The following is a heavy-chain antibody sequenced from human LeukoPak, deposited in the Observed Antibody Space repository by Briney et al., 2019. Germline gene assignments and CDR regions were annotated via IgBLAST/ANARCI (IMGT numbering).Heavy chain of an antibody. J-gene: IGHJ6*03. V-gene: IGHV1-69*13. CDR3: ARGRYCSGGSCYAHYYYYMDV. D-gene: IGHD2-15*01. Sequence: SVKVSCKASGGTFSSYAISWVRQAPGQGLEWMGGIIPIFGTANYAQKFQGRVTITADESTSTAYMELSSLRSEDTAVYYCARGRYCSGGSCYAHYYYYMDVWGKGTTVTVSS. CDR1: GGTFSSYA. CDR2: IIPIFGTA.